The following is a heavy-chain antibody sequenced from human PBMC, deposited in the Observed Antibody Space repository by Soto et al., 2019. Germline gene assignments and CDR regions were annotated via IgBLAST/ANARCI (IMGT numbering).Heavy chain of an antibody. V-gene: IGHV4-61*01. J-gene: IGHJ4*02. CDR3: ARGGAELDGDFDY. Sequence: SETLSLTCVVSSGSVSSGTYYWSWIRQPPGKGLEWIGYIFDIKNTRYNPSLKSRVTMSVDTSKNQFSLKLSSVTAADTAVYFCARGGAELDGDFDYWGQGTLVTVSS. CDR1: SGSVSSGTYY. D-gene: IGHD6-6*01. CDR2: IFDIKNT.